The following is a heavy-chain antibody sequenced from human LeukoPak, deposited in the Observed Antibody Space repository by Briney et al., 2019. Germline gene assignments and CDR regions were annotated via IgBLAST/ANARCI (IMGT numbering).Heavy chain of an antibody. J-gene: IGHJ5*02. CDR2: INHSGST. CDR1: GGSFSGYY. D-gene: IGHD3-10*01. V-gene: IGHV4-34*01. CDR3: ARVKYGSGSYYNHRNNWFDP. Sequence: PSETLSLTCAAYGGSFSGYYWSWIRQPPGKGLEWIGEINHSGSTNYNPSLKSRVTISVDTSKNQFSLKLSSVTAADTAVYYCARVKYGSGSYYNHRNNWFDPWGQGTLVTVSS.